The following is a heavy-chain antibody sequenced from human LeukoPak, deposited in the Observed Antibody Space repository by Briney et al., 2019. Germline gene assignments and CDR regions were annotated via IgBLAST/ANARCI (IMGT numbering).Heavy chain of an antibody. Sequence: ETLSLTCAVYGGSFSGYYWNWIRQPPGKGLEWIGEINHSGSTIYNPSLKSRVTISADTSKNQFSLRLSSVTAADTAVYYCAIIVVVPAAPDAFDIWGQGTMVTVSS. CDR3: AIIVVVPAAPDAFDI. CDR1: GGSFSGYY. J-gene: IGHJ3*02. D-gene: IGHD2-2*01. V-gene: IGHV4-34*01. CDR2: INHSGST.